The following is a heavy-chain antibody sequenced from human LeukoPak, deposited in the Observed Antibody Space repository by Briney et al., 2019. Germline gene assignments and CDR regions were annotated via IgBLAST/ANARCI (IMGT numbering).Heavy chain of an antibody. CDR2: IKQDGSEK. J-gene: IGHJ6*02. V-gene: IGHV3-7*01. CDR3: AGEERYGDYVYGMDV. D-gene: IGHD4-17*01. Sequence: GESLRLSCAASGFTFSNYWMTWVRQAPGKGLEWVANIKQDGSEKYYVDSVKGRFTISRDNAKNSLYLQMNSLRAEDTAVYYCAGEERYGDYVYGMDVWGQGTTVTVSS. CDR1: GFTFSNYW.